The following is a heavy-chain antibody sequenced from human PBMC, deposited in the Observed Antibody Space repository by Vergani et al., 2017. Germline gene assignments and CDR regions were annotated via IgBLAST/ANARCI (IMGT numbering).Heavy chain of an antibody. Sequence: QVKLQESGPGLVKPSETLSLTCTVSGASVNSYYWGWIRQPPGKGLEWIGNIYYSGSTYYNPSLKSRVTISVDTSKNQFSLKLSSVTAADRAVYYCASGAYYFDYWGQGTLVTVSS. CDR2: IYYSGST. CDR3: ASGAYYFDY. V-gene: IGHV4-39*01. CDR1: GASVNSYY. J-gene: IGHJ4*02.